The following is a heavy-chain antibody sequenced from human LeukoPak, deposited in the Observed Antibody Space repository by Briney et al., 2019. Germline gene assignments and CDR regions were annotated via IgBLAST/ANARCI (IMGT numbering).Heavy chain of an antibody. CDR1: GGSISSYY. Sequence: SETLSLTCTVSGGSISSYYCSWIRQPPGKGLEWIGYIYTSGSTNYNPSLKSRVTISVDTSKNQFSLKLSSVTAADTAVYYCASGKYYYDSSGYYWYFDLWGRGTLVTVSS. J-gene: IGHJ2*01. V-gene: IGHV4-4*09. D-gene: IGHD3-22*01. CDR3: ASGKYYYDSSGYYWYFDL. CDR2: IYTSGST.